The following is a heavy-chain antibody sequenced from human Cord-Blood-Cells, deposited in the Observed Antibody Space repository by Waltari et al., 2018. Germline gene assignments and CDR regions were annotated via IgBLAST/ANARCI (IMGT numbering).Heavy chain of an antibody. Sequence: QLVQSGAEVKKPGASVKVSCKASGYTFTSYGISWVRQAPGQGLEWMGWISAYNGNTNYAQKLQGRVTMTTDTTTSTAYMELRSLRSDDTAVYYWARALTGTTYYYGMDVWGQGTTVTVSS. J-gene: IGHJ6*02. CDR1: GYTFTSYG. D-gene: IGHD1-7*01. CDR3: ARALTGTTYYYGMDV. V-gene: IGHV1-18*01. CDR2: ISAYNGNT.